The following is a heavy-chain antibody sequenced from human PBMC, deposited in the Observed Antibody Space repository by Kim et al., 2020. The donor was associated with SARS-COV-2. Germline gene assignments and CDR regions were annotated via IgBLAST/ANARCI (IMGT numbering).Heavy chain of an antibody. CDR2: ISSSGSTI. D-gene: IGHD3-22*01. V-gene: IGHV3-48*03. J-gene: IGHJ4*02. CDR1: GFTFSSYE. CDR3: ARRGVESPPAYYYDSSGQRSFDY. Sequence: GGSLRLSCAASGFTFSSYEMNWVRQAPGKGLEWVSYISSSGSTIYYADSVKGRFTISRDNAKNSLYLQMNSLRAEDTAVYYCARRGVESPPAYYYDSSGQRSFDYWGQGTLVTVSS.